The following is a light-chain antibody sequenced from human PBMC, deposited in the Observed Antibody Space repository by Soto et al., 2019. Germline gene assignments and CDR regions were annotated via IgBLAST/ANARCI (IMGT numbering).Light chain of an antibody. CDR1: NIGSKS. J-gene: IGLJ2*01. CDR2: DDR. V-gene: IGLV3-21*02. Sequence: SYELTQPPSVSVAPGQTARIPCGGNNIGSKSVHWYQQKPGQAPVLVVYDDRDRPSGIPERFSGSNSGNTATLTISRVEAGDEADYYCQVWDSSSDPVVFGGGTQLTVL. CDR3: QVWDSSSDPVV.